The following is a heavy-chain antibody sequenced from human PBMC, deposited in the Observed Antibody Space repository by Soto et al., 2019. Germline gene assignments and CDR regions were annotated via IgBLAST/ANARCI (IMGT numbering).Heavy chain of an antibody. D-gene: IGHD3-9*01. Sequence: QVQLVQSGAEVKKPGSSVKVSCKASGGSFSSYAISWVRQAPGQGLEWMGGIIPIFGTANYAQKFQGRVKITADESTSTAYMELSSLRSEDTAVYYCAILMQNPDYDILTGYSLGALDIWCQGTVVSVSS. CDR2: IIPIFGTA. V-gene: IGHV1-69*01. CDR1: GGSFSSYA. J-gene: IGHJ3*02. CDR3: AILMQNPDYDILTGYSLGALDI.